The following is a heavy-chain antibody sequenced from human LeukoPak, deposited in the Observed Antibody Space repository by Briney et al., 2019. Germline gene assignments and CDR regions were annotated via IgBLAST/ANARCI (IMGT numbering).Heavy chain of an antibody. CDR1: GFTFSSYS. CDR3: ANRGYSYGLDAFDI. CDR2: ISGSGSGGST. Sequence: GGSLRLSCAASGFTFSSYSMNWVRQAPGKGLEWVSSISGSGSGGSTYYADSVKGRFTISRDNSKNTLYLQMNSPRGEDTAVYYCANRGYSYGLDAFDIWGQGTMVIVSS. J-gene: IGHJ3*02. D-gene: IGHD5-18*01. V-gene: IGHV3-23*01.